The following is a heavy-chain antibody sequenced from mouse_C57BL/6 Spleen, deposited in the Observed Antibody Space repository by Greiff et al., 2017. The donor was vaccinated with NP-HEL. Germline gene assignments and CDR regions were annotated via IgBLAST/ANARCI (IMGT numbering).Heavy chain of an antibody. Sequence: QVQLKESGPGLVAPSQSLSITCTVSGFSLTSYGVSWVRQPPGKGLEWLGVIWGDGGTNYHSALISRLSISKDNSKSQVFLKLNRLQTDETATYCCANFYHEYDEGYYAMDYWGQGASVTVSA. V-gene: IGHV2-3*01. CDR1: GFSLTSYG. CDR2: IWGDGGT. J-gene: IGHJ4*01. D-gene: IGHD2-4*01. CDR3: ANFYHEYDEGYYAMDY.